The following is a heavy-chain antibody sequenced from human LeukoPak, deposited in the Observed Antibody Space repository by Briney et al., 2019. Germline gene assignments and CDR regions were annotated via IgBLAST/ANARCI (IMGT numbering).Heavy chain of an antibody. Sequence: GGSLRLSCAASGFTFSSYAMSWVRQAPGKGLEWVSAISGSGGSTYYADSVKGRFTISRDNSKNTLCLQMNSLRAEDTAVYYCAKAPRKPTYYYDSSAQGLLDCWGQGTLVTVSS. CDR1: GFTFSSYA. CDR2: ISGSGGST. J-gene: IGHJ4*02. D-gene: IGHD3-22*01. CDR3: AKAPRKPTYYYDSSAQGLLDC. V-gene: IGHV3-23*01.